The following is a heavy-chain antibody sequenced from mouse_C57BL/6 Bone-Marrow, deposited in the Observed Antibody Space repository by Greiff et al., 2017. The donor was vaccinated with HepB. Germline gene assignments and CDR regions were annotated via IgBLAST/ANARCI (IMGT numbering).Heavy chain of an antibody. CDR2: INPNNGGT. D-gene: IGHD1-1*01. Sequence: VQLKESGPELVKPGASVKMSCKASGYTFTDYNMHWVKQSHGKSLEWIGYINPNNGGTSYNQKFKGKATLTVNKSSSTAYMELRSLTSEDSAVYYCARNYYARDYWGQGTTLTVSS. CDR3: ARNYYARDY. CDR1: GYTFTDYN. V-gene: IGHV1-22*01. J-gene: IGHJ2*01.